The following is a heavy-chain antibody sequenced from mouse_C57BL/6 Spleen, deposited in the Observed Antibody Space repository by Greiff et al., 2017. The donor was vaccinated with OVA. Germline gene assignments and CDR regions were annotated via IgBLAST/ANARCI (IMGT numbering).Heavy chain of an antibody. CDR2: IDPETGGT. J-gene: IGHJ3*01. CDR3: TRGTDGYFPWFAD. V-gene: IGHV1-15*01. CDR1: GYTFTDYE. D-gene: IGHD2-3*01. Sequence: VKLQESGAELVRPGASVTLSCKASGYTFTDYEMHWVKQTPVHGLEWIGAIDPETGGTAYNQKVKGKAILTADKSSSTAYMELRSLTSEDSAVYYWTRGTDGYFPWFADWGQGTLVTVSA.